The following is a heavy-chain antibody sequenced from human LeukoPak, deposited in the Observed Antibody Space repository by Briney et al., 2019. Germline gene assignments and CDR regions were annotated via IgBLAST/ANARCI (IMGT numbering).Heavy chain of an antibody. CDR2: ISSSSSYI. CDR3: ARAGDSLFDY. CDR1: GFTFSSYS. V-gene: IGHV3-21*01. J-gene: IGHJ4*02. D-gene: IGHD3-22*01. Sequence: GGPLRLSCAASGFTFSSYSMNWVRQPPGKGLEWVSSISSSSSYIYYADSVKGRFTISRDNAKNSLYLQMNSLRAEDTAVYYCARAGDSLFDYWGQGTLVTVSS.